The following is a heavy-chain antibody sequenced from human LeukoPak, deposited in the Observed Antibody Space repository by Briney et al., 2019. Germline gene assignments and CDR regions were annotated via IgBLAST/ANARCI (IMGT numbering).Heavy chain of an antibody. CDR3: ARDANYHVSSDYYDAFDI. CDR1: GFSFSSYW. D-gene: IGHD3-22*01. J-gene: IGHJ3*02. Sequence: GGSLRLSCAASGFSFSSYWMNWVRQAPGKGLVWVAHINTDGRTTTYADSVRGRFTVARDNAKNTLYLEMNRLRAEDTAVYYCARDANYHVSSDYYDAFDIWGQGTMVTVSS. CDR2: INTDGRTT. V-gene: IGHV3-74*01.